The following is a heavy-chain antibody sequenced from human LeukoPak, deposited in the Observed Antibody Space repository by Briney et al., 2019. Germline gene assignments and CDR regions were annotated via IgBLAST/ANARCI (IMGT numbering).Heavy chain of an antibody. Sequence: GGSLRLSCAASGFTFSSYAMSWVRQAPGKGLEWVSAISGSGGSTYYADSVKGRFTISRDNSKNTLYLQMNSLRAEDTAVYYCARLQIPGYCSGGSCYSGAFDIWGQGTMVTVSS. CDR1: GFTFSSYA. D-gene: IGHD2-15*01. J-gene: IGHJ3*02. V-gene: IGHV3-23*01. CDR3: ARLQIPGYCSGGSCYSGAFDI. CDR2: ISGSGGST.